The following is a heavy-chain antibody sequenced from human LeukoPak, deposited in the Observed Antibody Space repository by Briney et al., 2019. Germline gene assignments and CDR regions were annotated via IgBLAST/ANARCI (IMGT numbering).Heavy chain of an antibody. CDR2: INSDGSST. V-gene: IGHV3-74*01. CDR3: ARKVYSSSWSRYYYMDV. J-gene: IGHJ6*03. D-gene: IGHD6-13*01. Sequence: HPGGSLRLSCAASGFTFSSYWMHWVRQAPGKGLVWVSRINSDGSSTSYADSVKGRFTISRDNAKNTLYLQMNSLRAEDTAVYYCARKVYSSSWSRYYYMDVWGKGTTVTVSS. CDR1: GFTFSSYW.